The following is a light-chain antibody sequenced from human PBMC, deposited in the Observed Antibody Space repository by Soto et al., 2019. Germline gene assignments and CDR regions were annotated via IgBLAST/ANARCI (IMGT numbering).Light chain of an antibody. V-gene: IGLV2-8*01. CDR2: EVS. J-gene: IGLJ2*01. CDR3: SSYAGSDVV. Sequence: QSALTQPPSASGSPGQSVTISCTGTSSDVGDYNYVSWYQQHPGKAPKLMIYEVSTRPSGVPDRFSGSKSGNTASLTVSGLQAEDEADYYCSSYAGSDVVFGGGTKLTVL. CDR1: SSDVGDYNY.